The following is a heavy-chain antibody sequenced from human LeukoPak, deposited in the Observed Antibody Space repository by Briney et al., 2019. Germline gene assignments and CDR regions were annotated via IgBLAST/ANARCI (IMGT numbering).Heavy chain of an antibody. Sequence: GGSPRLSCAASGFTFSSYWMSWVRQAPGKGLEWVANIKQDGSEKYYVDSVKGRFTISRDNAKNSLYLQMNSLRAEDTAVYYCARDRIGSSWPYHYYYYYGMDVWGQGTTVTVSS. CDR3: ARDRIGSSWPYHYYYYYGMDV. CDR2: IKQDGSEK. J-gene: IGHJ6*02. D-gene: IGHD6-13*01. V-gene: IGHV3-7*01. CDR1: GFTFSSYW.